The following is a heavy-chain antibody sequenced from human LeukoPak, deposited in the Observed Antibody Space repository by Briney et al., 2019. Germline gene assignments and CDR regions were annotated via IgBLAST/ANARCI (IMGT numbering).Heavy chain of an antibody. V-gene: IGHV4-61*05. CDR1: GGSISSGTYY. CDR2: IYYGGST. Sequence: SETLSLTCTVSGGSISSGTYYWGWIRQPPGKGLEWIGYIYYGGSTNYNPSLKSRVTISVDTSKNQFSLKLSSVTAADTAVYYCARWRSYYYGSGSYSYYFDYWGQGTLVTVSS. J-gene: IGHJ4*02. CDR3: ARWRSYYYGSGSYSYYFDY. D-gene: IGHD3-10*01.